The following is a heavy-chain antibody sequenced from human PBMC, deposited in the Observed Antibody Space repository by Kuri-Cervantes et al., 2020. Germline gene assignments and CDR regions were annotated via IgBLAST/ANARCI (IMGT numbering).Heavy chain of an antibody. CDR1: GFTFSSFW. CDR2: IKQDGSEK. J-gene: IGHJ4*02. V-gene: IGHV3-7*01. D-gene: IGHD3-10*01. CDR3: GRGGWGFGEFPSYFDY. Sequence: GESLKISCAGSGFTFSSFWMSWVRQAPGKGPEWVANIKQDGSEKYYVDSVKGRFTISRDNAKNSLYLQMNSLRAEDTAVYYCGRGGWGFGEFPSYFDYWGQGTLVTVSS.